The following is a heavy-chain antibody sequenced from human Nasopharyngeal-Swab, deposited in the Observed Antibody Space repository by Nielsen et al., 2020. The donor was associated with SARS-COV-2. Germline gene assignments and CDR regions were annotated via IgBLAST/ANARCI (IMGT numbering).Heavy chain of an antibody. J-gene: IGHJ4*02. CDR2: INPDSGDT. V-gene: IGHV1-2*06. Sequence: ASVKVSCKTSGYTFTDYYIHWLRQAPGQGLEWVGRINPDSGDTRYAQKFQGRVTVTRDRSRSTAYIELSRLRSDDTAVYYCARDYYDNYDSDYWGQGTLVTVSS. CDR3: ARDYYDNYDSDY. D-gene: IGHD3-22*01. CDR1: GYTFTDYY.